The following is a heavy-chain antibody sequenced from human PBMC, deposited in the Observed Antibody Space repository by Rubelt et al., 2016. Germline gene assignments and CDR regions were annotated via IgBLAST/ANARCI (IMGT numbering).Heavy chain of an antibody. CDR1: GYTFTGYY. D-gene: IGHD5-24*01. Sequence: QVQLVQSGAEVKKPGASVKVSCKASGYTFTGYYMHWVRQAPGQGLEWLGWINPNSGGTNYAQKLQGRVTMTTDTSTSTAYMELRGLGSDDTAVYYCARRDGYNWDDAFDIWGQGTMVTVSS. J-gene: IGHJ3*02. CDR3: ARRDGYNWDDAFDI. V-gene: IGHV1-2*02. CDR2: INPNSGGT.